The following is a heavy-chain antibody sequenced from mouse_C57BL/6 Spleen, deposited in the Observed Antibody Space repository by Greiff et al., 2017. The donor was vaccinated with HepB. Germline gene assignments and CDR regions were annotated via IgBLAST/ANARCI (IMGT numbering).Heavy chain of an antibody. CDR2: IRNKANGYTT. CDR3: ARLYGSSSYFDV. Sequence: EVQLQESGGGLVQPGGSLSLSCAASGFTFTDYYMSWVRQPPGKALEWLGFIRNKANGYTTEYSASVKGRFTISRDNSQSILYLQMNALRAEDSATYYCARLYGSSSYFDVWGTGTTVTVSS. J-gene: IGHJ1*03. V-gene: IGHV7-3*01. CDR1: GFTFTDYY. D-gene: IGHD1-1*01.